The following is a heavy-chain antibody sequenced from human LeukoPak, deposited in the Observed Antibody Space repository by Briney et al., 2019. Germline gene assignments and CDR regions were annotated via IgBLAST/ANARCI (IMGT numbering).Heavy chain of an antibody. J-gene: IGHJ4*02. Sequence: GGSLRLSCAASGFTFSSYGMHWVRQAPGKGLEWVAVISYDGSNKYYGDSVKGRLTISRDNAKNSLYLQMNNLRAEDTAVYYCARDKYGSGSYSWSKRLDSWGQGTLVTVSS. CDR2: ISYDGSNK. V-gene: IGHV3-30*03. CDR1: GFTFSSYG. CDR3: ARDKYGSGSYSWSKRLDS. D-gene: IGHD3-10*01.